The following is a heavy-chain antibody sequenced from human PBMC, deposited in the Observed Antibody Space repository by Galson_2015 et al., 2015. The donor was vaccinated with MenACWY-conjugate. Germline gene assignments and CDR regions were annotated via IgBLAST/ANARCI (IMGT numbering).Heavy chain of an antibody. D-gene: IGHD3-10*01. CDR3: AKDKIYFGSGSYLYYFDY. CDR2: MRYDGSDG. V-gene: IGHV3-30*02. Sequence: SLRLSCAPSGFTFSAYGMHWVRQAPGKGLEWLAFMRYDGSDGTYADPVKGRFIISRDDSRRTLSPQMNNLTTEDTAVYFCAKDKIYFGSGSYLYYFDYWGQGTLVTVSS. CDR1: GFTFSAYG. J-gene: IGHJ4*02.